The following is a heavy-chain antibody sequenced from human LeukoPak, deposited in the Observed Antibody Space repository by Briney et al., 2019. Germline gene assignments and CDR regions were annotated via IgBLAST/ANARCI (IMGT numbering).Heavy chain of an antibody. Sequence: GGSLRLSCAASGXTFSSYWMSWVRQAPGKGLEWVANIEQEGSERNYVDSVKGRFTISRDNAKNSLYLQMNSLRAEDTAVYYCARRGRIFGVVIIGYFDYWGQGTLVTVSS. J-gene: IGHJ4*02. D-gene: IGHD3-3*01. CDR1: GXTFSSYW. CDR3: ARRGRIFGVVIIGYFDY. V-gene: IGHV3-7*05. CDR2: IEQEGSER.